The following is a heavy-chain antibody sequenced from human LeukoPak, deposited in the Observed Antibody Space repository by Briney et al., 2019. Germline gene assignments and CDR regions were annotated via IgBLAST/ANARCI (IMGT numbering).Heavy chain of an antibody. V-gene: IGHV3-7*01. CDR3: ARDPNPKLSSSWYWDY. J-gene: IGHJ4*02. D-gene: IGHD6-13*01. Sequence: GGSPRLSCAASGFTFSSYWMSWVRQAPGKGLEWVANIKQDGSEKYYVDSVKGRFTISRDNAKNSLYLQMNSLRAEDTAVYYCARDPNPKLSSSWYWDYWGQGTLVTVSS. CDR1: GFTFSSYW. CDR2: IKQDGSEK.